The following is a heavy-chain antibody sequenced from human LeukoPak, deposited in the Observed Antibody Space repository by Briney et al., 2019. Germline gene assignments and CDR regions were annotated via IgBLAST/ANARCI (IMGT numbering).Heavy chain of an antibody. Sequence: ASVKVSCKASGYTFTSYYMHWVRQAPGQGLEWMGIINPSGGSTSYAQKFQGRVTMTRDMSTSTVYMELSSLRSEDTAVYYCARDRRFGESDYWGQGTLVTVSS. CDR1: GYTFTSYY. CDR2: INPSGGST. D-gene: IGHD3-10*01. J-gene: IGHJ4*02. V-gene: IGHV1-46*01. CDR3: ARDRRFGESDY.